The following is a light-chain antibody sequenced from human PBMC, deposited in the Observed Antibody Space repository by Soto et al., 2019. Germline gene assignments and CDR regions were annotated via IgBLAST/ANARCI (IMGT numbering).Light chain of an antibody. CDR2: DAS. Sequence: EIVLTQSPGTLSLSPGERVTLSCRASQSISSSHLAWYQQRPGQAPRLLIYDASNRATGISDRFTGSGSGTDLTLTITRLEPEDFAVYYCQQYHSSPRTFGQGTKVEIK. CDR1: QSISSSH. V-gene: IGKV3-20*01. J-gene: IGKJ1*01. CDR3: QQYHSSPRT.